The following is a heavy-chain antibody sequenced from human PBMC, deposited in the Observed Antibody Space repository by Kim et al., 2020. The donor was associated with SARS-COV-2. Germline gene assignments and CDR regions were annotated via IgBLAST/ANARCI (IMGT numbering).Heavy chain of an antibody. Sequence: YADSVRGRFTISRDNSKNTLYLQMDSLRVDDTAVYYCAKDVLYVPGRGYFDSWGQGVLVTVSS. CDR3: AKDVLYVPGRGYFDS. V-gene: IGHV3-23*01. J-gene: IGHJ4*02. D-gene: IGHD3-10*01.